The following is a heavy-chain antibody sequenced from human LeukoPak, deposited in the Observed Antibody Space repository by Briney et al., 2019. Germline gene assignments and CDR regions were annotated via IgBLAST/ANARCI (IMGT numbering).Heavy chain of an antibody. CDR3: ARGPTCCWYFDL. V-gene: IGHV4-61*02. CDR1: GGSISSGTYY. J-gene: IGHJ2*01. CDR2: LSTSGNT. Sequence: RTSETLSLTCTVSGGSISSGTYYWSWIRQPAGKGLEWIGRLSTSGNTNYNPSLKSRVTISVDTSKNQFSLKLSSVTAADTAVYYCARGPTCCWYFDLWGRGTLVTVSS.